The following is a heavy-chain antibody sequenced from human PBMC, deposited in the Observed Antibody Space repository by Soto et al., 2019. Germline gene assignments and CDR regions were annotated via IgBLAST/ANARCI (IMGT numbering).Heavy chain of an antibody. J-gene: IGHJ3*02. CDR3: ARGGIVVVPAGAAFDI. Sequence: QVQLQQWGAGLLKPSETLSLTCAVYGGSFSSYYWSWIRQPPGKGLEWNGEINHSGSTNYNPSLKSRVTISVDTSKNQFSLKLSSVTAADTAVYYCARGGIVVVPAGAAFDIWGQGTMVTVSS. D-gene: IGHD2-2*01. CDR2: INHSGST. V-gene: IGHV4-34*01. CDR1: GGSFSSYY.